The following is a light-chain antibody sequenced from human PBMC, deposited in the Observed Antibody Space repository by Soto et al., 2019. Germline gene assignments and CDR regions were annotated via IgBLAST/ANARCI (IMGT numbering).Light chain of an antibody. Sequence: QSVLTQPASVSGSPGQSITISCPGTSSDVGSYNLVSWYQQHPGKAPKLMIYEGSKRPSGVSNRFSGSKSGNTASLTISGLQAEDEADYYCCSYAGSVVFGGGTKVTVL. CDR2: EGS. V-gene: IGLV2-23*01. CDR1: SSDVGSYNL. J-gene: IGLJ2*01. CDR3: CSYAGSVV.